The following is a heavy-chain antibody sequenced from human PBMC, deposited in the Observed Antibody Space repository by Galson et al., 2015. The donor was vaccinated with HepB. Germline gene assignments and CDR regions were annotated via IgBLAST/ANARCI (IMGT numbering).Heavy chain of an antibody. CDR2: IYYSGST. CDR3: AGGYSYSWGWFDP. CDR1: GLTVSSNH. V-gene: IGHV4-59*02. D-gene: IGHD5-18*01. J-gene: IGHJ5*02. Sequence: LRLSCAASGLTVSSNHMSWVRQAPGKGLEWIGYIYYSGSTNYNPSLKSRVTISVDTSKNQFSLKLSSVTAADTAVYYCAGGYSYSWGWFDPWGQGTLVTVSS.